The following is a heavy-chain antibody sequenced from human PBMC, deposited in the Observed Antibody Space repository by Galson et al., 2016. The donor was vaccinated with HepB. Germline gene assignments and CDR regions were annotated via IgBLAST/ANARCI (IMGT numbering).Heavy chain of an antibody. D-gene: IGHD6-19*01. V-gene: IGHV3-30*04. Sequence: SLRLSCAASGFSFSIYPMHWVRQAPGKGLEWVATISLDAINAYYVDPVKGRFTLSRDNSKKTLSLHMNILRPEDTAVYYCARDQWSSMWQDNSNGMDVWGQGTTVIVSS. J-gene: IGHJ6*02. CDR3: ARDQWSSMWQDNSNGMDV. CDR2: ISLDAINA. CDR1: GFSFSIYP.